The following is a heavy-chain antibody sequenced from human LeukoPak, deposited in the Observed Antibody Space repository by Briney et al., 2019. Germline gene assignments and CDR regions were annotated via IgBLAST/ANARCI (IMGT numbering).Heavy chain of an antibody. D-gene: IGHD1-26*01. Sequence: SETLSLTCSVSGDSVTSTYWSWIRQPPGKGLEWIGYIYHSGTTNYSPPLKGRATLSVDTSKNQISLRLSSVTAADTAVYLCARVDSGTYYMPFDYWGQGSLVTVSS. CDR1: GDSVTSTY. CDR2: IYHSGTT. J-gene: IGHJ4*02. V-gene: IGHV4-59*02. CDR3: ARVDSGTYYMPFDY.